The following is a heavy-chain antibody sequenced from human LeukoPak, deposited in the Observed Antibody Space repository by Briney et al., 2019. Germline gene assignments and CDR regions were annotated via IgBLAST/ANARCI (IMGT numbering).Heavy chain of an antibody. J-gene: IGHJ6*03. V-gene: IGHV3-7*01. CDR3: AKVSRDIVVVPAARDYYYYYMDV. CDR1: GFTFSSYW. CDR2: IKQDGSEK. D-gene: IGHD2-2*01. Sequence: GGSLRLSCAASGFTFSSYWMSWVRQAPGKGLEWVANIKQDGSEKYYVDSVKGRFTISRDNAKNSLYLQMNSLRAEDTAVYYCAKVSRDIVVVPAARDYYYYYMDVWGKGTTVTVSS.